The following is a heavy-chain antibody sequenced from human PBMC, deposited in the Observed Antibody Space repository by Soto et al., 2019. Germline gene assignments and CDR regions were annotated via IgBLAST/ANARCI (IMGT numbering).Heavy chain of an antibody. D-gene: IGHD2-15*01. J-gene: IGHJ6*02. CDR2: NNPGNGHT. CDR1: GYTFTNHA. Sequence: QLVQSGAEVKKPGASVKVSCKTSGYTFTNHAIHWVRQAPGQRLEWMGWNNPGNGHTKYSQDFRGRVAFTRDTSASIAYMELTSLSSEDMAIYYWARDVCSGFRCPFDSGMDVWGQGTTVTVSS. CDR3: ARDVCSGFRCPFDSGMDV. V-gene: IGHV1-3*02.